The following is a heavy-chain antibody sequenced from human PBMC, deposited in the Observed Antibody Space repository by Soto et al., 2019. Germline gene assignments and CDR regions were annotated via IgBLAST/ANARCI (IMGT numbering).Heavy chain of an antibody. CDR2: IYYSGST. CDR1: GGSISSYY. CDR3: ARSPPFYCSGGSCYSDYFDY. J-gene: IGHJ4*02. D-gene: IGHD2-15*01. Sequence: ASETLSLTCTVSGGSISSYYWSWIRQPPGKGLEWIGYIYYSGSTNYNPSLKSRVNISVDTSKNQFPLKLSSVTAADTAVYYCARSPPFYCSGGSCYSDYFDYWGQGTLVTVSS. V-gene: IGHV4-59*01.